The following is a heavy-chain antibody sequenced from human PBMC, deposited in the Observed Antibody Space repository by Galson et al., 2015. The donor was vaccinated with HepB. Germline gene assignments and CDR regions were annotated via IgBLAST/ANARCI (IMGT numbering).Heavy chain of an antibody. J-gene: IGHJ4*02. CDR1: GSTFSSYW. D-gene: IGHD5-12*01. Sequence: SLRLSCAASGSTFSSYWMHWVRQVPGKGLVWVSRINSDGIYTSYADSVKGRFTISRDNAKNTLYLQMNSLRAEDTAVYYCARAAGSGYAFDYWGQGTLVTVSS. CDR2: INSDGIYT. CDR3: ARAAGSGYAFDY. V-gene: IGHV3-74*01.